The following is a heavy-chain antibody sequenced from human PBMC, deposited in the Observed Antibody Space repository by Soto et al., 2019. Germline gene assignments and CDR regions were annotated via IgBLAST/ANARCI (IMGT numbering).Heavy chain of an antibody. CDR1: GASISRYY. CDR3: ARDLWGYCGVGCYPLDV. CDR2: LYNTGST. J-gene: IGHJ6*02. V-gene: IGHV4-59*01. D-gene: IGHD2-21*02. Sequence: QVRLQESGPGLVKPSETLSLTCTVSGASISRYYWSWIRQSPGQGLEWIGYLYNTGSTIYNPSLKSRVSISVDTSKNQFSLKMTSVTAADTAVYYCARDLWGYCGVGCYPLDVWGQGTTVTVSS.